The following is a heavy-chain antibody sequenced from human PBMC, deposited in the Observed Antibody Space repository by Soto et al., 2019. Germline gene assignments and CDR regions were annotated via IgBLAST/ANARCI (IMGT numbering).Heavy chain of an antibody. J-gene: IGHJ4*02. V-gene: IGHV3-23*01. CDR1: GFTFSSYA. CDR3: AKGTYYYDSSGYYGY. Sequence: LRLSCAASGFTFSSYAMSWVRQAPGKGLEWVSAISGSGGSTYYADSVKGRFTISRDNSKNTLYLQMNSLRAEDTAVYYCAKGTYYYDSSGYYGYWGQGTLVTVSS. CDR2: ISGSGGST. D-gene: IGHD3-22*01.